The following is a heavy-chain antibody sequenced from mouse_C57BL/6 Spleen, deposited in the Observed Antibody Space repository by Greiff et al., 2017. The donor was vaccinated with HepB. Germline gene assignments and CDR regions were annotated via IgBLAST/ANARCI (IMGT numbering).Heavy chain of an antibody. J-gene: IGHJ2*01. Sequence: EVMLVESGGGLVKPGGSLKLSCAASGFTFSSYTMSWVRQTPEKRLEWVATISGGGGNTYYPDSVKGRFTISRDNAKNTLYLQMSSLRSEDTALYYCARLGDYDLYYFDYWGQGTTLTVSS. CDR1: GFTFSSYT. CDR2: ISGGGGNT. V-gene: IGHV5-9*01. CDR3: ARLGDYDLYYFDY. D-gene: IGHD2-4*01.